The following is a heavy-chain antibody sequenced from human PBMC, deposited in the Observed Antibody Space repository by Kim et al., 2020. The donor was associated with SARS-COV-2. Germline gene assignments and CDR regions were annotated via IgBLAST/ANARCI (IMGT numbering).Heavy chain of an antibody. CDR2: ISHDGSNE. Sequence: GGSLRLSWAASGFSFSDYGMHWVRQSPGKGLEWVAIISHDGSNEEYVDSVKGRFTSSRDNSKNTMFLEMNSLRAEDTAVYYCAKGSGVRGLYDYFDAWGQGTLVTVSS. CDR3: AKGSGVRGLYDYFDA. D-gene: IGHD3-10*01. CDR1: GFSFSDYG. V-gene: IGHV3-30*18. J-gene: IGHJ4*02.